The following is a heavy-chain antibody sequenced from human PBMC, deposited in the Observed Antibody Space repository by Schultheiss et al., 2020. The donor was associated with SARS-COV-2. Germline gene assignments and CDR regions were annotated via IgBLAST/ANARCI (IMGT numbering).Heavy chain of an antibody. CDR1: GGSFSGYY. D-gene: IGHD3-10*01. CDR3: ARQGVAGDLDY. J-gene: IGHJ4*02. V-gene: IGHV4-34*01. CDR2: INHSGST. Sequence: SETLSLTCAVYGGSFSGYYWSWIRQPPGKGLEWIGEINHSGSTYYNPSLKSRVTISLDTSKNQFFLKLSSVTAADTAVYYCARQGVAGDLDYWGQGTLVTVS.